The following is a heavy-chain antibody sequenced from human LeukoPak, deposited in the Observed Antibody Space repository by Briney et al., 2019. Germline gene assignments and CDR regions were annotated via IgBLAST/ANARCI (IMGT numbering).Heavy chain of an antibody. Sequence: LSLTCTVSGGSISSGGYYWSWVRQAPGKGLEWVSAISGSGGSTYYADSVKGRFTISRDSSKNTLYLQMNSLRAEDTAVYYCATGGSWYYFDYWGQGTLVTVSS. V-gene: IGHV3-23*01. CDR2: ISGSGGST. D-gene: IGHD6-13*01. CDR1: GGSISSGGYY. CDR3: ATGGSWYYFDY. J-gene: IGHJ4*02.